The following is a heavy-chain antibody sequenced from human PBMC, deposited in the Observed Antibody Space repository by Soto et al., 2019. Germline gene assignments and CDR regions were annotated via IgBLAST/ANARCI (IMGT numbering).Heavy chain of an antibody. CDR2: INSDGSCT. V-gene: IGHV3-74*01. CDR1: GFTFSSHW. Sequence: EVQLVESGGGLVQPGGSLRLSCAASGFTFSSHWMHWVRQAPGKGLVWVSRINSDGSCTIYADSVKCRCTISRDNAKNTLYLQMNSLRADDTAVYYCARVVDWYYGMDALGQGTTVTVSS. J-gene: IGHJ6*02. D-gene: IGHD2-21*01. CDR3: ARVVDWYYGMDA.